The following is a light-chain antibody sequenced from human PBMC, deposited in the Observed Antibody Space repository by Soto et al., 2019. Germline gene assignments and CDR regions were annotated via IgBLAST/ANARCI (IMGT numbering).Light chain of an antibody. CDR3: CSYETSSTYV. V-gene: IGLV2-23*01. CDR1: SSDVGSYNL. CDR2: EGS. J-gene: IGLJ1*01. Sequence: QSALTQPASVSGSPGQSSTISCTGTSSDVGSYNLVSWYQHHPGKTPKLMIYEGSRRPSGVSNRFSASKSGNTASLTISGLQAEDEAEYYCCSYETSSTYVFGSGTKVTVL.